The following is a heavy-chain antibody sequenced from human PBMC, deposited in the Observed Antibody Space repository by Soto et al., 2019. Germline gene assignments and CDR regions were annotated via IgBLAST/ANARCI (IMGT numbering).Heavy chain of an antibody. CDR3: ASVRYCSSTSCYGGGYYYYGMDV. D-gene: IGHD2-2*01. Sequence: QVQLVQSGAEVKKPGSSVKVSCKASGGTFSSYAISWVRQAPGQGLEWMGGIIPIFGTANYAQKFQGRVTITADESTSTAYMELSSLRSEDTAVYYCASVRYCSSTSCYGGGYYYYGMDVWGQGTTVTASS. J-gene: IGHJ6*02. CDR1: GGTFSSYA. V-gene: IGHV1-69*01. CDR2: IIPIFGTA.